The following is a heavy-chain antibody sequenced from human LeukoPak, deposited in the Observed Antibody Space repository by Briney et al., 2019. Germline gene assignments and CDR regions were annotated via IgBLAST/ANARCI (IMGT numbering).Heavy chain of an antibody. Sequence: GGSLRLSCAASGFTFSSYWMSWVRQAPGKGLEWVANIKQDGSEKYYVDSVKGRFTISRDNAKNSLYLQMNSLRAEDTAVYYCARVSGRGYSGYDLPAGEYYFDYWGQGTLVTVSS. D-gene: IGHD5-12*01. CDR1: GFTFSSYW. V-gene: IGHV3-7*01. CDR2: IKQDGSEK. CDR3: ARVSGRGYSGYDLPAGEYYFDY. J-gene: IGHJ4*02.